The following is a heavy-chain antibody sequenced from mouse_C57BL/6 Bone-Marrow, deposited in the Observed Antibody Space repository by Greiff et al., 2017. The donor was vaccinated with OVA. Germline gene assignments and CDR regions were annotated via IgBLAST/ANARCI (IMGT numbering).Heavy chain of an antibody. J-gene: IGHJ3*01. V-gene: IGHV14-3*01. Sequence: VQLQQSVAELVRPGASVKLSCTASGFNIKNTYMHWVKQRPEQGLEWIGRIDPANGNTKYAQKFKGKATLTVDTSSNTAYLQLRSLTSAYSAIFYCAPDGSHFAYWGQGTLVTVSA. CDR2: IDPANGNT. D-gene: IGHD1-1*01. CDR3: APDGSHFAY. CDR1: GFNIKNTY.